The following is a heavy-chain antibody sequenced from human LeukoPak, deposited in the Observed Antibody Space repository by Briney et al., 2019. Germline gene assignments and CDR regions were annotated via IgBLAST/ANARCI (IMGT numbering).Heavy chain of an antibody. CDR2: ISAYNGNT. V-gene: IGHV1-18*01. Sequence: ASVKVSCKASGYTFTSCGISWVRQAPGQGLEWMGWISAYNGNTNYAQKLQGRVTMTTDTSTSTAYMELRSLRSDDTAVYYCARDSPHIVVVTAISDFDYWGQGTLVTVSS. CDR1: GYTFTSCG. D-gene: IGHD2-21*02. J-gene: IGHJ4*02. CDR3: ARDSPHIVVVTAISDFDY.